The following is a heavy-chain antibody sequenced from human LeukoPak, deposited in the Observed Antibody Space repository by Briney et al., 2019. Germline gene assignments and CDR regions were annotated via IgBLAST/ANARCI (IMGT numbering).Heavy chain of an antibody. CDR3: ARGYSYGASGFDY. Sequence: GGSLRLSCAASGFTFSSYGMHWVRQAPGKGLEWVAFIRYDGSNKYNADSVKGRFTISRDNSKNTLYLQMNSLRAEDTAVYYCARGYSYGASGFDYWGQGTLVTVSS. D-gene: IGHD5-18*01. V-gene: IGHV3-30*02. J-gene: IGHJ4*02. CDR2: IRYDGSNK. CDR1: GFTFSSYG.